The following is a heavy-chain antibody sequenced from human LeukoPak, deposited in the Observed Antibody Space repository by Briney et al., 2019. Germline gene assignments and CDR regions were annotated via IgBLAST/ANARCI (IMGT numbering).Heavy chain of an antibody. CDR3: ARGPPIAVAGPRFDP. J-gene: IGHJ5*02. Sequence: GASVKVSCKASGYTFTSYDINWVRQATGQGLEWMGWMNPNSGNTGYAQKFQGRVTITRDTSASTAYMELSSLRSEDMAVYYCARGPPIAVAGPRFDPWGQGTLVTVSS. CDR1: GYTFTSYD. CDR2: MNPNSGNT. V-gene: IGHV1-8*01. D-gene: IGHD6-19*01.